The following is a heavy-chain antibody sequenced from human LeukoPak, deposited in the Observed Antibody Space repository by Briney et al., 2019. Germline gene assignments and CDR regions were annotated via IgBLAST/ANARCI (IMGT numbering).Heavy chain of an antibody. V-gene: IGHV4-34*01. D-gene: IGHD3-16*02. CDR1: GGSFSGYY. CDR3: ARVRIYDYVWGSYRRMYYFDY. CDR2: ITHSGST. J-gene: IGHJ4*02. Sequence: PSETLSLTCAVYGGSFSGYYWNWIRQPPGKGLEWIGEITHSGSTNYNPSLKSRVTISVDTSKNQFSLNLSSVTAADTAVYYCARVRIYDYVWGSYRRMYYFDYWGQGTLVTVSS.